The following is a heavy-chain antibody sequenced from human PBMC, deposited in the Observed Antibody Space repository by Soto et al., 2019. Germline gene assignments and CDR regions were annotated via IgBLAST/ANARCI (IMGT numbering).Heavy chain of an antibody. J-gene: IGHJ6*02. CDR2: MNPNSGNT. Sequence: ASVKVSCKASGYTFTSYDINWVRQATGQGLEWMGWMNPNSGNTNYAQKFQERVTITRDMSTSTAYMELSSLRSEDTAVYYCATIFGVVMYYYYGMDVWGQGTTVTVSS. V-gene: IGHV1-8*01. CDR1: GYTFTSYD. CDR3: ATIFGVVMYYYYGMDV. D-gene: IGHD3-3*01.